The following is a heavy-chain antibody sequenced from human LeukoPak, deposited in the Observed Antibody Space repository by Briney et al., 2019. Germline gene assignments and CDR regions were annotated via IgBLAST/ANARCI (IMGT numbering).Heavy chain of an antibody. D-gene: IGHD5-18*01. CDR3: ARQRIQLWLPRVGAFDI. V-gene: IGHV4-39*01. J-gene: IGHJ3*02. CDR1: GGSISSSSYY. CDR2: IYYSGST. Sequence: SETLSLTCTVSGGSISSSSYYWGWIRQPPGKGLEWIGSIYYSGSTYYNPSLKSRVTISVDTSKNQFSLKLSSVTAADTAVYYCARQRIQLWLPRVGAFDIWGQGTMVTVSS.